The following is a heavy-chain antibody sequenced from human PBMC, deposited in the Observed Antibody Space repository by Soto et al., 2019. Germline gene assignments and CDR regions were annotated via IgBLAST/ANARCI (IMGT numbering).Heavy chain of an antibody. CDR1: GYTFTSYY. D-gene: IGHD3-22*01. V-gene: IGHV1-46*03. J-gene: IGHJ6*02. Sequence: ASVKVSCKASGYTFTSYYMHWVRQAPGQGLEWMGIINPSGGSTSYAQKFQSRVTMTRDTSTSTVYMELSSLRSEDTAVYYCAREPPPRYYDSSGLYGMDVWGQGTTVTVSS. CDR3: AREPPPRYYDSSGLYGMDV. CDR2: INPSGGST.